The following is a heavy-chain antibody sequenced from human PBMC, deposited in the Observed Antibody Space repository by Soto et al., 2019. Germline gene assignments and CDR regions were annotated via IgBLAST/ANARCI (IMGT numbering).Heavy chain of an antibody. CDR2: ISGSGGST. D-gene: IGHD3-22*01. J-gene: IGHJ4*02. CDR3: AKDGWTMIVVVAVYFDY. V-gene: IGHV3-23*01. CDR1: GFTFSSYA. Sequence: GGSLRLSCAASGFTFSSYAMSWVRQAPGKGLEWVSAISGSGGSTYYADSVKGRFTISRDNSKNTLYLQMNSLRAEDTAVYYCAKDGWTMIVVVAVYFDYWGQGTLVTVSS.